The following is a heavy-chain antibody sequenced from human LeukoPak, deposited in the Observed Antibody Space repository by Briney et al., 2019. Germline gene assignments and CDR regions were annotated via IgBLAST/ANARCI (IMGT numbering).Heavy chain of an antibody. V-gene: IGHV1-46*01. CDR3: VRAYNREAVTGPTNAPFDY. J-gene: IGHJ4*02. CDR2: INPSDGSR. D-gene: IGHD6-19*01. Sequence: ASVKVSCKASGYTFTNYYMHWVRQAPGQGLEWMGIINPSDGSRSYAQKFQGRVTMTRDTSKSTVYMELSSLRSEDTAAYYCVRAYNREAVTGPTNAPFDYRGQGTLVPVSS. CDR1: GYTFTNYY.